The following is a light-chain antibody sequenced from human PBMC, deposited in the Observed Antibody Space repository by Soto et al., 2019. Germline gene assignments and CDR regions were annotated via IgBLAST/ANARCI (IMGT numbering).Light chain of an antibody. Sequence: QAVVTQSSSASASLGSSVRLTCTLSSGRSKYIIAWHQQQPGKAPRYLMNLEGSGSFKKGSGVPDRFSGSSSGADRYLTISNLQSEDEAVYYCETWDNNLHVFGTGTKVTVL. CDR2: LEGSGSF. CDR3: ETWDNNLHV. V-gene: IGLV4-60*03. J-gene: IGLJ1*01. CDR1: SGRSKYI.